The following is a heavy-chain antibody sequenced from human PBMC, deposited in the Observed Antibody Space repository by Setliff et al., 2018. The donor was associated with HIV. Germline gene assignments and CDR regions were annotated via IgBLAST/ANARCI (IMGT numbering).Heavy chain of an antibody. J-gene: IGHJ4*02. CDR2: IYPGGARR. D-gene: IGHD5-12*01. CDR1: GYTFTNYY. V-gene: IGHV1-46*01. Sequence: ASVKVSCKASGYTFTNYYMHWVRQAPGQGLEWMGIIYPGGARRSYAQKFQGRVTMTWDTSTSTVYMELSSPRSEDTAFYYCARSAHDSETGYWGQGTLVTVSS. CDR3: ARSAHDSETGY.